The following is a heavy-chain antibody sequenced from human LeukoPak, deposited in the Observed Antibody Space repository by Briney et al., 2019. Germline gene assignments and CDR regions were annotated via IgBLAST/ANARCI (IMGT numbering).Heavy chain of an antibody. Sequence: PGGSLRLSCTTSGFTFGDYAMTWVRQAPGKGLEWVSYITSSGNTIYYADSVKGRFTISRDNAKNSLYLQMNSLRAEDTAVYYCARLTTMTTTGGPFDYWGQGTLVTVSS. CDR2: ITSSGNTI. CDR3: ARLTTMTTTGGPFDY. CDR1: GFTFGDYA. V-gene: IGHV3-48*03. J-gene: IGHJ4*02. D-gene: IGHD4-17*01.